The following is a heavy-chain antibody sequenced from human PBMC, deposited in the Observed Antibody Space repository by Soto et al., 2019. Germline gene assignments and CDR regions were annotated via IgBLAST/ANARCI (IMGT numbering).Heavy chain of an antibody. CDR2: INPNSGVT. CDR3: ARVAVAARPRWYNWFDP. Sequence: QVQLVQSGAEVKKPGASVKVSCKASGYTFTDYYVHWVRQAPGQGLEWMGWINPNSGVTNYAQKFQGRVTMTRSASLSTAYLELSSLRSEDTAVYYCARVAVAARPRWYNWFDPWGQGTLVTVSS. D-gene: IGHD2-15*01. J-gene: IGHJ5*02. V-gene: IGHV1-2*02. CDR1: GYTFTDYY.